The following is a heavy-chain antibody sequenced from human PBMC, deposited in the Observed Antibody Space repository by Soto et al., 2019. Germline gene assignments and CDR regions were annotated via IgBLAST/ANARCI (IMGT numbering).Heavy chain of an antibody. D-gene: IGHD2-21*02. CDR2: IKQDGSDK. J-gene: IGHJ5*02. V-gene: IGHV3-7*01. Sequence: GGSLRLSCAASGFSFLNYWMSWVRQAPGKGLEWVANIKQDGSDKTYVDSVKGRFTISRDNAKNLLYLQLNSLRAEDTAVYYCAREGPHDFNWFDPWGQGTLVTVSS. CDR1: GFSFLNYW. CDR3: AREGPHDFNWFDP.